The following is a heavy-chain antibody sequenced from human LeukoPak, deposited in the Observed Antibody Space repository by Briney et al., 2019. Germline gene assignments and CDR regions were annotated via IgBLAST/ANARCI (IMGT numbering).Heavy chain of an antibody. J-gene: IGHJ5*02. CDR2: VSGSGGDT. CDR3: ATTINTGFFQS. Sequence: GGSLRLCCAASAFTFSTYAMHWVRQAPGKGLEWVSAVSGSGGDTYYADSVTGRFTISRDNSKNTLYVLLNSLRAEDTAVYYCATTINTGFFQSWGRGTLVTVSS. V-gene: IGHV3-23*01. D-gene: IGHD5-18*01. CDR1: AFTFSTYA.